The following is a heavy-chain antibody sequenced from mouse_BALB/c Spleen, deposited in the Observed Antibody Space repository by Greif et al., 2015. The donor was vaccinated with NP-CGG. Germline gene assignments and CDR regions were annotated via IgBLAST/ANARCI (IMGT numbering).Heavy chain of an antibody. CDR1: GFNIKDTY. V-gene: IGHV14-3*02. Sequence: VQLQQSGAELVKPGASVKLSCTASGFNIKDTYMHWVKQRPEQGLEWIGRIDPANGNTKYDPKFQGKATITADTSSNTAYLQLSSLTSEDTAVYSCANPYGSSYYAMDYWGQGTSVTVSS. J-gene: IGHJ4*01. D-gene: IGHD1-1*01. CDR3: ANPYGSSYYAMDY. CDR2: IDPANGNT.